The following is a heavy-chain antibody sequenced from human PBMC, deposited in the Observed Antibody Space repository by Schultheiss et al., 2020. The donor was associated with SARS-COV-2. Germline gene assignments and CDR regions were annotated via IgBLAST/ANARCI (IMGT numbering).Heavy chain of an antibody. CDR2: INPNSGGT. V-gene: IGHV1-18*04. J-gene: IGHJ5*02. CDR3: ARGGRDGYTMYNWFDP. CDR1: GYIFPNYG. D-gene: IGHD5-24*01. Sequence: ASVKVSCKASGYIFPNYGVSWVRQAPGQGLEWMGWINPNSGGTNYAQKFQGRITMTTDTSTSTAYMELRSLRSDDTAVYYCARGGRDGYTMYNWFDPWGQGTLVTVSS.